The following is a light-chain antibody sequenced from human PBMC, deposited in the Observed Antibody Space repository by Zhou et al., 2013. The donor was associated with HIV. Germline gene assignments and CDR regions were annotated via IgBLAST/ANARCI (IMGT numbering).Light chain of an antibody. CDR1: QSISSW. CDR3: QQYNTYSRD. V-gene: IGKV1-5*03. Sequence: DIQMTQSPSTLSASVGDRVTITCRASQSISSWLAWYQQKPGKAPKFLIYKASSLESGVPSRFSGTGSGSGTEFTLTISSLQPDDFATYYCQQYNTYSRDFGQGTKVEIK. J-gene: IGKJ1*01. CDR2: KAS.